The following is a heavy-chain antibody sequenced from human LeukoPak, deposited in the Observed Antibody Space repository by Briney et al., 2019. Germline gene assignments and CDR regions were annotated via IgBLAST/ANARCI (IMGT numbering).Heavy chain of an antibody. J-gene: IGHJ4*02. CDR3: ARGYGGDSAYFDY. CDR2: TYPGDSET. CDR1: GYSFTNYW. V-gene: IGHV5-51*01. Sequence: GESLKISCKGSGYSFTNYWIGWVRLMPGKGLEWMGITYPGDSETRYSPSFQGQVTISVDKSISTAYLQWTSLKASDTAMYYCARGYGGDSAYFDYWGQGTLVTVSS. D-gene: IGHD4-23*01.